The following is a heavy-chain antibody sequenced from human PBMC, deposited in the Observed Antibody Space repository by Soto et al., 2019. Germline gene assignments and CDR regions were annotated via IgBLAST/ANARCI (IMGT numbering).Heavy chain of an antibody. Sequence: ELQLLESGGGLVQPGGSLRLSCAASAFTFRSYGMSWVHQAPGKGLEWVSTVSSSGSKTYYADSVKGRFTISRDNSKNTLYLQMSSLRAEDTALYHCAKDLGYGDYEYYFDSWGQGTLVTVSS. J-gene: IGHJ4*02. CDR2: VSSSGSKT. CDR3: AKDLGYGDYEYYFDS. CDR1: AFTFRSYG. D-gene: IGHD4-17*01. V-gene: IGHV3-23*01.